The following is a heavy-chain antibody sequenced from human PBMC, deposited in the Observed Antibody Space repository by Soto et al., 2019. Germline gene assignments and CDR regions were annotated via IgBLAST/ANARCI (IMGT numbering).Heavy chain of an antibody. CDR1: GGSISSYY. J-gene: IGHJ5*02. CDR2: IYYSGST. CDR3: ARDIGRDELDP. D-gene: IGHD3-10*01. V-gene: IGHV4-59*01. Sequence: SETLSLACTVSGGSISSYYWSWIRQPPGKGLEWIGYIYYSGSTNYNPSLKSRVTISVDTSKNQFSLKLSSVTAADTAVYYCARDIGRDELDPWGQGTLVTVSS.